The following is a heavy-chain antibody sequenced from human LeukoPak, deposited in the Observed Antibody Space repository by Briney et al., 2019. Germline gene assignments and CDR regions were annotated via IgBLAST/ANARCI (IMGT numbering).Heavy chain of an antibody. V-gene: IGHV3-30*18. Sequence: GGSLRLSCAASRFTFSYFAMHWVRQAPGKGLEWVAVLSDDGSNKFHADSVKGRFTISRDNSKNTPYLQMNSLRAEDTAFYYCAKDPHSSSWYYFDSWGQGTLVTVSS. CDR1: RFTFSYFA. CDR3: AKDPHSSSWYYFDS. D-gene: IGHD6-13*01. J-gene: IGHJ4*02. CDR2: LSDDGSNK.